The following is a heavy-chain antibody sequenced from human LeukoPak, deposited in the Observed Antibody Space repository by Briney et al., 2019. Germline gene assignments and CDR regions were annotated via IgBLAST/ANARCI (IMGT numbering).Heavy chain of an antibody. CDR1: GGSISGSSYY. CDR2: IYYSGST. D-gene: IGHD5-18*01. J-gene: IGHJ4*02. CDR3: ARQMRGETAVAI. Sequence: SETLSLTCTVSGGSISGSSYYWGWIRQPPGKGLEWIGSIYYSGSTYYNPSLKSRVTISVDTSKNQFSLKLSSVTAADTAVYYCARQMRGETAVAIWGQGTLVTVSS. V-gene: IGHV4-39*01.